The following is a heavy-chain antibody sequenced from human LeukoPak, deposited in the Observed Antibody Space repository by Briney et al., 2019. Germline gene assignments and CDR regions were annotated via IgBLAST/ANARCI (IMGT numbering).Heavy chain of an antibody. J-gene: IGHJ6*02. Sequence: SETLSLTCTVSGGSISSYYWSWIRQPPGKGLEWIGEINHSGGTNYNPSLKSRVTISVDTSKNQFSLKLSSVTAADTAVYYCARGPLILGVVVAATLPTGYYYGMDVWGQGTTVTVSS. CDR1: GGSISSYY. V-gene: IGHV4-34*01. CDR3: ARGPLILGVVVAATLPTGYYYGMDV. D-gene: IGHD2-15*01. CDR2: INHSGGT.